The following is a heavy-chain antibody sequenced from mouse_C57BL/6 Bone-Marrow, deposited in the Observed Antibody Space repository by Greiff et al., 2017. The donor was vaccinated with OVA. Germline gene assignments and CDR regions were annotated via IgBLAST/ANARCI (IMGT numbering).Heavy chain of an antibody. V-gene: IGHV1-53*01. CDR2: INPSNGGT. D-gene: IGHD1-1*01. CDR1: GYTFTSYW. J-gene: IGHJ3*01. CDR3: ARSSYGSSYPFAY. Sequence: VQLQQPGTELVKPGASVKLSCKASGYTFTSYWMHWVKQRPGQGLEWIGNINPSNGGTNYNEKFKSKATLTVDKSSSTAYMQLSSLTSEDSAVYYCARSSYGSSYPFAYWGQGTLVTVSA.